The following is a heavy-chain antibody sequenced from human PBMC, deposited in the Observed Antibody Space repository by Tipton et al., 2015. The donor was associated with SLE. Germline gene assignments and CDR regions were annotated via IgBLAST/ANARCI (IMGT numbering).Heavy chain of an antibody. CDR1: GVSISSDSYF. CDR3: ARYIVVVRYFDY. CDR2: INHSGNT. J-gene: IGHJ4*02. D-gene: IGHD2-21*01. Sequence: TLSLTCTVSGVSISSDSYFWSWIRQSPGKGLEWIGEINHSGNTNYNPSLKSRVTISVDTSKNQFSLKLSSVTAADTAVYYCARYIVVVRYFDYWGQGTLVTVSS. V-gene: IGHV4-34*01.